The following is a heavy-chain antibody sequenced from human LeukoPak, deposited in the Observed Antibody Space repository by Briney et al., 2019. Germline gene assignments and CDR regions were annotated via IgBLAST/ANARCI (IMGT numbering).Heavy chain of an antibody. CDR1: GFTFRTYA. J-gene: IGHJ6*03. Sequence: GGSLRLSCAASGFTFRTYAMSWVRQAPGKGLEWVSAISGSGGGTYYADSVKGRSTISRDNSKNTLYLQMNSLRAEDTAVYYCAKDGCSSTSCQYYYYYTDVGGKGTSATVSS. CDR2: ISGSGGGT. D-gene: IGHD2-2*01. CDR3: AKDGCSSTSCQYYYYYTDV. V-gene: IGHV3-23*01.